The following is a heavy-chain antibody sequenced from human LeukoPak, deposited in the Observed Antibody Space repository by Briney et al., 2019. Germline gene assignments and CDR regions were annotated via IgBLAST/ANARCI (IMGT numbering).Heavy chain of an antibody. CDR2: ISGSGGSK. CDR1: GFTFGSYA. V-gene: IGHV3-23*01. Sequence: PGGSLRLSCAASGFTFGSYAMNWVRQAPGKGLEWVSTISGSGGSKHYADSVEGRFTISRDNSKNTLYLQMNSLRAEDTAVYYCAKIGSSWSPEDYWGQGTLVTVSS. CDR3: AKIGSSWSPEDY. J-gene: IGHJ4*02. D-gene: IGHD6-13*01.